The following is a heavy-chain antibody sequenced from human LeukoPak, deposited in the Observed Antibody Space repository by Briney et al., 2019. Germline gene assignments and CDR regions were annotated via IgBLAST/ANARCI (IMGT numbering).Heavy chain of an antibody. Sequence: SETLSLTCTVSGDSISSYYWSWIRQPPGKGLERIGVIYYSGGTTYNPSLKSRVSISIDTSKNQFSLRLSSVTAADTAVYYCVRDRGYHCTGGTCYSKIWFDPWGQGILVTVSS. CDR3: VRDRGYHCTGGTCYSKIWFDP. CDR2: IYYSGGT. CDR1: GDSISSYY. V-gene: IGHV4-59*01. D-gene: IGHD2-15*01. J-gene: IGHJ5*02.